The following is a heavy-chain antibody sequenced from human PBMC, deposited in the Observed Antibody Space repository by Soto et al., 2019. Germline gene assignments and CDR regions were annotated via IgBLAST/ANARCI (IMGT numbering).Heavy chain of an antibody. J-gene: IGHJ4*02. CDR3: ARGGRYCSGGSCYRFDY. V-gene: IGHV4-34*01. CDR1: GGSFSGYY. CDR2: INHSGST. D-gene: IGHD2-15*01. Sequence: SETLSLTCAVYGGSFSGYYWSWIRQPPGKGLEWIGEINHSGSTNYNPSLKSRVTISVDTSKNQFSLKLSSVTAADTAVYYCARGGRYCSGGSCYRFDYWGQGTLVT.